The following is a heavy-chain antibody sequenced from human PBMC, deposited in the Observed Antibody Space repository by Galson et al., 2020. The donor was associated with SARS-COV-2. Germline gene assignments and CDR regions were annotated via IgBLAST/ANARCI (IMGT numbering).Heavy chain of an antibody. CDR1: VLTFSFSA. CDR2: ISGSGDGT. D-gene: IGHD1-26*01. CDR3: AKNKRDLLDAFDI. V-gene: IGHV3-23*01. J-gene: IGHJ3*02. Sequence: GESLKISCGASVLTFSFSAMSWVRQAPGKGLEWVSAISGSGDGTYYVDSVKGRFTISRDNSKNTLFLQMNSLRAEDTAVYYCAKNKRDLLDAFDIWGQGTMVTVSS.